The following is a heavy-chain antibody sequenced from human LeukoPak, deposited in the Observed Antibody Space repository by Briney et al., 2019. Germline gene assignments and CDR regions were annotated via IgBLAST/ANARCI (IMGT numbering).Heavy chain of an antibody. CDR1: GFTFSNVW. J-gene: IGHJ4*02. CDR3: AKDLFFEGAGRRHSPFDY. D-gene: IGHD6-19*01. CDR2: IKSRTDGGTT. V-gene: IGHV3-15*01. Sequence: GGSLRLSCVASGFTFSNVWMSWVRQAPGKGLEWVGRIKSRTDGGTTDYAAPVKGRFAISRDNSKNTLYLQMNSLRAEDTAVYYCAKDLFFEGAGRRHSPFDYWGQGTLVTVSS.